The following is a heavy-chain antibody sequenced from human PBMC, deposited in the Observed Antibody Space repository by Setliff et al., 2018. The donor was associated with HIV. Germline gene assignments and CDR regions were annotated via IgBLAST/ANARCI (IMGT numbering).Heavy chain of an antibody. D-gene: IGHD5-12*01. CDR3: GKDRTDVAATIANY. J-gene: IGHJ4*01. Sequence: GSLRLSCAASNFTFSFYGMHWVRQAPGKGLEWVAFTPNDGSYKNYADSVKGRFTISRDNSKNTLYLQMDSLRAEDTAVYYCGKDRTDVAATIANYWGQGTLVTVSS. CDR2: TPNDGSYK. V-gene: IGHV3-30*02. CDR1: NFTFSFYG.